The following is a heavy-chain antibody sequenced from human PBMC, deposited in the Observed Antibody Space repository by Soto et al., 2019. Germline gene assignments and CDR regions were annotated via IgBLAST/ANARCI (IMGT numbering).Heavy chain of an antibody. CDR2: ISGSGGTT. CDR3: AKTPRQWLVYFDY. J-gene: IGHJ4*02. Sequence: EVPLLESGGGLVQPGGSLRLSCAASGFTFSNYAIAWVRQAPGKGLEWVSGISGSGGTTYYADSVKGRFTISRDNSKDTRHLQMNSLRAEDTAVYYCAKTPRQWLVYFDYWGQGALVTVSS. D-gene: IGHD6-19*01. V-gene: IGHV3-23*01. CDR1: GFTFSNYA.